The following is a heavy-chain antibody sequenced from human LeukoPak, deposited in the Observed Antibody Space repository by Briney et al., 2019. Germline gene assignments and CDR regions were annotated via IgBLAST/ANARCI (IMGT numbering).Heavy chain of an antibody. Sequence: GGSLRLSCAVSGFTFSDYSMSWIRQAPGKGLEWVSCISSGGSYTNYADPVKGRFTISRDNAKNSLYLQVNSLRSEDTAVYYCARELRAAPSAFDYWGQGTLVTVSS. CDR2: ISSGGSYT. V-gene: IGHV3-11*05. CDR1: GFTFSDYS. J-gene: IGHJ4*02. CDR3: ARELRAAPSAFDY. D-gene: IGHD3-10*01.